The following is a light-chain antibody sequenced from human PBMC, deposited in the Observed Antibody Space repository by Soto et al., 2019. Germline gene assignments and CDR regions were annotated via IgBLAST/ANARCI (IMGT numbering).Light chain of an antibody. CDR2: AAS. CDR1: QGISNY. CDR3: HKYNSAPYT. V-gene: IGKV1-27*01. Sequence: DIQMTQSPSSLSASVRDSVTITCRASQGISNYLAWYQQKPGKVPKLLIYAASTLQSGVPSRFSGSGSGTDFTLTISSLQPEDVATYYCHKYNSAPYTFGQGTKLEIK. J-gene: IGKJ2*01.